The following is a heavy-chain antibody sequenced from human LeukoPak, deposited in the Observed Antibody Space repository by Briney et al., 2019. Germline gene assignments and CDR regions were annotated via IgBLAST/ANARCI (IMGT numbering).Heavy chain of an antibody. CDR2: MNPNSGNT. J-gene: IGHJ4*02. D-gene: IGHD1-26*01. V-gene: IGHV1-8*01. Sequence: ASVTVSCKASGYTFTSYDINWVRQATGQGLEWMGWMNPNSGNTGYAQKFQGRVTMTRDTSISTAYMELSSLRSEDTAVYYCARGRFRWELEIRDFDYWGQGTLVTVSS. CDR3: ARGRFRWELEIRDFDY. CDR1: GYTFTSYD.